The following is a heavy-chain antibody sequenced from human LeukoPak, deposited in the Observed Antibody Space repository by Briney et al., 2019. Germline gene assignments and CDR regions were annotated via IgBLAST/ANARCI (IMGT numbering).Heavy chain of an antibody. CDR3: ARDGFDY. CDR2: ISYDGSNK. Sequence: GRSLRLSCAASGFTFSSYAMHWVRQAPGKGLEWVAVISYDGSNKYYADSVKGRFTISRDNSKSTLYLQMNSLRAEDTAVYYCARDGFDYWGQGTLVTVSS. J-gene: IGHJ4*02. V-gene: IGHV3-30*04. CDR1: GFTFSSYA.